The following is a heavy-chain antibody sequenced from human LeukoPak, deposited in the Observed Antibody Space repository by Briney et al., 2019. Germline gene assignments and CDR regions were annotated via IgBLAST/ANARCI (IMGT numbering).Heavy chain of an antibody. CDR2: INPSGGST. V-gene: IGHV1-46*01. J-gene: IGHJ4*02. CDR3: ARDEVDRYQLLMY. CDR1: GYTFTSYY. D-gene: IGHD2-2*01. Sequence: GASVKVSCKASGYTFTSYYMHWVRQAPGQGLAWMGIINPSGGSTSYAQKFQGRVTMTRDMSTSTVYMELSSLRSEDTAVYYCARDEVDRYQLLMYWGQGTLVTVSS.